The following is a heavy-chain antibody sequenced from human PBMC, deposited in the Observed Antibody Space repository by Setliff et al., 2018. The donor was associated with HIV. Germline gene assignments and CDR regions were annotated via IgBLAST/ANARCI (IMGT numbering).Heavy chain of an antibody. J-gene: IGHJ5*02. CDR1: GSTYINFY. CDR3: ARDRRSIFGVDTKNWFDP. CDR2: VNSGSGST. V-gene: IGHV1-46*01. Sequence: GASVKVSCQASGSTYINFYLHWARLAPGQGLEWLGMVNSGSGSTVFAQKFQGRVTMTTDTSTNTVYLELTSLSSVTAADTAVYYCARDRRSIFGVDTKNWFDPWGQGTLVTVS. D-gene: IGHD3-3*01.